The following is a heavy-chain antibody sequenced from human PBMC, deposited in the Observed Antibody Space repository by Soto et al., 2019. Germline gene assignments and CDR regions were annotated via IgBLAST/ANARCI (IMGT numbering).Heavy chain of an antibody. J-gene: IGHJ3*02. D-gene: IGHD1-20*01. Sequence: GGSLRLSCAASGFTFSNAWTSWVRQAPGKGLEWVGRIKSKTDGGTTDYAAPVKGRFTISRDDSKNTLYLQMNSLKTEDTAVYYCTTDWNNWKPGAFDIWGQGTMVTVSS. CDR2: IKSKTDGGTT. V-gene: IGHV3-15*01. CDR1: GFTFSNAW. CDR3: TTDWNNWKPGAFDI.